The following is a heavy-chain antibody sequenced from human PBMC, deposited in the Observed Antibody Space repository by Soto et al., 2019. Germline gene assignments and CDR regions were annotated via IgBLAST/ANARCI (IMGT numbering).Heavy chain of an antibody. CDR1: GFTFSSYA. CDR2: ISGSGGST. Sequence: EVQLLESGGGLVQPGGSLRLSCAASGFTFSSYAMSWVRQAPGKGLEWVSAISGSGGSTYYAASVKGRFTIARDNSKNTLYLQLYSLRAEAAPVYYCGGDLWFVFRPGACDIRGQGTMVTVS. J-gene: IGHJ3*02. V-gene: IGHV3-23*01. D-gene: IGHD3-10*01. CDR3: GGDLWFVFRPGACDI.